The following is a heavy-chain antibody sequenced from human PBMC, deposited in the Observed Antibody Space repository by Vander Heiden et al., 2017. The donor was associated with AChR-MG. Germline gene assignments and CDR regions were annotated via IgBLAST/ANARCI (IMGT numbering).Heavy chain of an antibody. D-gene: IGHD3-10*01. CDR1: GFTFSGYD. CDR2: ITGSAVYT. Sequence: EVQLLESGGGLVQPGGSLRLSCAASGFTFSGYDMSWGRPAPGKGLESFAAITGSAVYTYYADSVKGRFTISRDNSKNTLYLEINSLRAEDTAVCYCAKVLWASPGSCDWGQGTLVTVSS. CDR3: AKVLWASPGSCD. J-gene: IGHJ4*02. V-gene: IGHV3-23*01.